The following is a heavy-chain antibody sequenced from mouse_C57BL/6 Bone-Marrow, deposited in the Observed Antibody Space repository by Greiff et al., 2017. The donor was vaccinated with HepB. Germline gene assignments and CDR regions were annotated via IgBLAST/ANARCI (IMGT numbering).Heavy chain of an antibody. CDR2: IRNKANNNAT. CDR3: TSTITTVGAEGVYDMDC. CDR1: GFTFSDAW. D-gene: IGHD1-1*01. J-gene: IGHJ4*01. V-gene: IGHV6-6*01. Sequence: EVKVEESGGGLVQPGGSMKLSCAASGFTFSDAWMDWVRQSPEKGLEWVADIRNKANNNATYYADSVKGRFTISRDDSKSSVYMQINSLRTEDTGIYYCTSTITTVGAEGVYDMDCWGQGTSVTVSS.